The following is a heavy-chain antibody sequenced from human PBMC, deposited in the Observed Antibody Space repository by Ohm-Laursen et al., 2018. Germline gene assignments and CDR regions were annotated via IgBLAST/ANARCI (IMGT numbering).Heavy chain of an antibody. D-gene: IGHD5-24*01. J-gene: IGHJ2*01. CDR2: IKQDESEK. CDR1: GFTFSNYW. CDR3: TRAYKGWYFDL. Sequence: SLRLSCAASGFTFSNYWMSWVRQAPGKGLEWVANIKQDESEKYSVDSVKGRFIISRDNAKNTLYLQMNSLRAEDTAVYYCTRAYKGWYFDLWGRGTLVTVSS. V-gene: IGHV3-7*01.